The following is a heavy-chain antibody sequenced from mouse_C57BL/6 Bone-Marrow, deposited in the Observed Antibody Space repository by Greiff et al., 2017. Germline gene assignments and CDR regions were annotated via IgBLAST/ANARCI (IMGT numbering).Heavy chain of an antibody. Sequence: VQLQQPGAELVKPGASVKLSCKASGYTFTSYWMHWVKQRPGQGLEWIGMIHPNSGGTNYNEKFKSKATLTVDKSSSTAYMQLSSLTSEDSAVYYCARYLYYAMDYWGQGTSVTVSS. V-gene: IGHV1-64*01. CDR2: IHPNSGGT. CDR3: ARYLYYAMDY. CDR1: GYTFTSYW. D-gene: IGHD5-1*01. J-gene: IGHJ4*01.